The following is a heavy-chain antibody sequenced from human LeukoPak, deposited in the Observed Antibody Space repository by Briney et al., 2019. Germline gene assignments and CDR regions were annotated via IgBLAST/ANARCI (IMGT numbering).Heavy chain of an antibody. CDR1: GFSVSSNY. Sequence: PGGSLRLSCAASGFSVSSNYMSWVRQPPGKGLEWIGEINHSGSTNYNPSLKSRVTISVDTSKNRFSLKLSSVTAADTAVYYCAREGEAVAGYYFDYWGQGTLVTVSS. CDR2: INHSGST. J-gene: IGHJ4*02. V-gene: IGHV4-34*01. CDR3: AREGEAVAGYYFDY. D-gene: IGHD6-19*01.